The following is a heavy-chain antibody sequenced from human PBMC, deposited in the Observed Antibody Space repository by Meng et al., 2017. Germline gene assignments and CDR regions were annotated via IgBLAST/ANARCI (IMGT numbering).Heavy chain of an antibody. CDR3: ARGVVRGVIYPQFDY. CDR2: IGTAGDT. Sequence: EGRLVEAGGGLVQPGGSLRFSCAASGFTFSSYDMHWVRQATGKGLEWVSAIGTAGDTYYPGSVKGRFTISRENAKNSLYLQMNSLRAGDTAVYYCARGVVRGVIYPQFDYWGQGTLVTVSS. J-gene: IGHJ4*02. CDR1: GFTFSSYD. D-gene: IGHD3-10*01. V-gene: IGHV3-13*01.